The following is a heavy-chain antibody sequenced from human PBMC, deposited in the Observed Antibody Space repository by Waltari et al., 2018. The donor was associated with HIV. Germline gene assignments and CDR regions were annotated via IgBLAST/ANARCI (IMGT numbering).Heavy chain of an antibody. CDR1: GFTVSSNY. V-gene: IGHV3-66*01. J-gene: IGHJ6*02. CDR3: ASPDTTMVHGHYYFYHMDV. Sequence: EVQLVESGGGLVQPGGSLRLSCAASGFTVSSNYMSWVRQAPGKGLEWVSLIYTGGSTYYADSVKGRFTISRDNSKNTLYLQMNSLRAEDTAVYYCASPDTTMVHGHYYFYHMDVWGQGTTV. CDR2: IYTGGST. D-gene: IGHD5-18*01.